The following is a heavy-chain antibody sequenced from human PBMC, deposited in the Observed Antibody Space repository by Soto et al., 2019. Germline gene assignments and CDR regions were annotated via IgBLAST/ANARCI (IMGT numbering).Heavy chain of an antibody. CDR2: IRTSGNPV. CDR1: GLTFNTYN. D-gene: IGHD6-19*01. J-gene: IGHJ4*02. CDR3: ARGPSHDSSGWYYCAY. Sequence: EVQLVESGGSLVQPGGSLRLSCAASGLTFNTYNMNWVRQAPGKGLEWGSYIRTSGNPVYYADSVSGRFTISRDNAKNSLFLQMHSLRDEDTALYFCARGPSHDSSGWYYCAYGGKGTLVTVSS. V-gene: IGHV3-48*02.